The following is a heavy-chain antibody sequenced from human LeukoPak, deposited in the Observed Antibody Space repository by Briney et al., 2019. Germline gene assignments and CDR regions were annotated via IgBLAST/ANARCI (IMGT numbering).Heavy chain of an antibody. V-gene: IGHV1-69*04. J-gene: IGHJ6*02. Sequence: ASVKVSCKASGGTFSSYAISWVRQAPGQGLEWMGRMIPILGIANYAQKFQGRVTITADKSTSTAYMELSSLRSEDTAVYYCARSLRTAMALYYYYGMDVWGQGTTVTVSS. CDR1: GGTFSSYA. CDR2: MIPILGIA. CDR3: ARSLRTAMALYYYYGMDV. D-gene: IGHD5-18*01.